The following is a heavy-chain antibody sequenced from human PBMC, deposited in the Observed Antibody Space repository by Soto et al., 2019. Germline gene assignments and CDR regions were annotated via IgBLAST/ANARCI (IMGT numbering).Heavy chain of an antibody. CDR3: ASLIRGDPFDY. CDR1: GFTFSSYG. D-gene: IGHD2-21*02. Sequence: GGSLILSCAASGFTFSSYGMHWVRQAPGKGLEWVAVIWYDGSNKYYADSVKGRFTISRDNSKNTLYLQMNSLRAEDTAVYYCASLIRGDPFDYWGQGTLVTVSS. V-gene: IGHV3-33*01. J-gene: IGHJ4*02. CDR2: IWYDGSNK.